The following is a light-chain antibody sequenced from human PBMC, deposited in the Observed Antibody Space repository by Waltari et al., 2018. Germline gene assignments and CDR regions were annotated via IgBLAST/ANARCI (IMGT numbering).Light chain of an antibody. CDR1: NSDVGSYNL. CDR3: SSHAGSSAPRM. CDR2: EGT. V-gene: IGLV2-23*01. J-gene: IGLJ3*02. Sequence: QSALIQPASVSGSPGQSITMSCTETNSDVGSYNLVSWYQQYPGKAPKLLIYEGTKRPSGVSYRFSASKSGNTASLTISGLQAEDEADYYCSSHAGSSAPRMFGGGTKLTVL.